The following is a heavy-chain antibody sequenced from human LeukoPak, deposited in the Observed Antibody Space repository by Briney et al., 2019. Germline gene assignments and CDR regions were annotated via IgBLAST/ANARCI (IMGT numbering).Heavy chain of an antibody. D-gene: IGHD6-13*01. Sequence: ASVKVSCKASGYTFTSYDINWVRQATGQGLEWMGWMNPNSGNTGYAQKFQGRVTMTRNTSRSTAYMELSSLRSEDTAVYYCATIPGYSSSWYSVYYGMDVWGQGTTVTVSS. J-gene: IGHJ6*02. V-gene: IGHV1-8*01. CDR3: ATIPGYSSSWYSVYYGMDV. CDR2: MNPNSGNT. CDR1: GYTFTSYD.